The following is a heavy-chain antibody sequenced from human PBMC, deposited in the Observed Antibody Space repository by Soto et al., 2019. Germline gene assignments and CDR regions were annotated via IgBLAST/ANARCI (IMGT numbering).Heavy chain of an antibody. CDR2: IYWDDDK. CDR1: GFSLSTSGVG. V-gene: IGHV2-5*02. Sequence: QITLKESGPTLVKPTQTLTLTCTFSGFSLSTSGVGVGWIRQPPGKALEWLALIYWDDDKRYSPSLKSRLTITNDTTKSQVVLTMTNTAAVDTATYYCAHSKRGKHRGVFDPWGQGTLVTVSS. D-gene: IGHD3-10*01. CDR3: AHSKRGKHRGVFDP. J-gene: IGHJ5*02.